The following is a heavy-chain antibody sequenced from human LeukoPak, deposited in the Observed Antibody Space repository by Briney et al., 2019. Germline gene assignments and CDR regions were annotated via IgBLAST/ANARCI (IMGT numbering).Heavy chain of an antibody. V-gene: IGHV3-23*01. CDR2: ISGSGGST. CDR3: ARSNMITFGGVIAPFDY. CDR1: GFTFSSYG. D-gene: IGHD3-16*02. J-gene: IGHJ4*02. Sequence: GGSLRLSCAASGFTFSSYGMSWVRQAPGKGLEWVSAISGSGGSTYYADSVKGRFTISRDNSKNTLYLQMNSLRAEDTAVYYCARSNMITFGGVIAPFDYWGQGTLVTVSS.